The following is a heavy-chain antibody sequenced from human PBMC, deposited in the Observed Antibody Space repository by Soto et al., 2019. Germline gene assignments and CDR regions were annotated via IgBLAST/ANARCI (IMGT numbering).Heavy chain of an antibody. CDR3: VSGSHFAGY. Sequence: QVQLVESGGGLVKPGGSLRLSCAASGFTFKNYNMSWIRQAPDKGLEWVSSISSGGSNMYYTDSVKGRFTISRDNAKNSLYLQMNSLRAEDSAVFYCVSGSHFAGYWGQGTLVTVSS. CDR2: ISSGGSNM. D-gene: IGHD3-10*01. J-gene: IGHJ4*02. CDR1: GFTFKNYN. V-gene: IGHV3-11*01.